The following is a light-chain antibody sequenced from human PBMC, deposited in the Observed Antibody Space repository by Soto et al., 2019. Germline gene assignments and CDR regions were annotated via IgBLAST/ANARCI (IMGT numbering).Light chain of an antibody. J-gene: IGLJ2*01. CDR1: SSDVGGYNY. Sequence: QSALTQPASVSGSLGQSITISCTGTSSDVGGYNYVSWYQHHPGKDPKVVIFEVTKRPSGVSSRFSGSKSGNTASLTVSGFQAEDEGDYYCSSFTSSSTVLFGGGTKLTVL. CDR3: SSFTSSSTVL. CDR2: EVT. V-gene: IGLV2-14*01.